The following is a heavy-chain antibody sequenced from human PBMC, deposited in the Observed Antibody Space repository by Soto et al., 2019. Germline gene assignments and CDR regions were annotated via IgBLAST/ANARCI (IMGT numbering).Heavy chain of an antibody. CDR3: ATESVVPAATYYYDDGMDV. Sequence: QVQLVQSGAEVKKPGASVKVSCKVSGYTLTELSMHWVRQAPGKGLEWMGGFDPEDGETIYAQKFQGRVTMTEDTATDTAYMELSSLRSEDTAVYYCATESVVPAATYYYDDGMDVWGQGTTVTVSS. J-gene: IGHJ6*02. CDR1: GYTLTELS. D-gene: IGHD2-2*01. CDR2: FDPEDGET. V-gene: IGHV1-24*01.